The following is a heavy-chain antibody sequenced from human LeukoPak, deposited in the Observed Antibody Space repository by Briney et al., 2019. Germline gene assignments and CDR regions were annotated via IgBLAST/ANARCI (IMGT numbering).Heavy chain of an antibody. CDR3: ARRIVGATPSLDY. CDR2: IYHSGST. V-gene: IGHV4-30-2*01. CDR1: GGSISSGGYY. Sequence: SETLSLTCTVSGGSISSGGYYWSWIRQPPGKGLEWIGYIYHSGSTYYNPSLKSRVTISVDRSKNQFSLKLTSVTAADTAVYYCARRIVGATPSLDYWGQGTLVTVSS. J-gene: IGHJ4*02. D-gene: IGHD1-26*01.